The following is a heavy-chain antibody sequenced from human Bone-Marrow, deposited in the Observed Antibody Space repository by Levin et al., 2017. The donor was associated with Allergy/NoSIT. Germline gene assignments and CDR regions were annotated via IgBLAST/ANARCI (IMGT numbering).Heavy chain of an antibody. V-gene: IGHV3-15*01. J-gene: IGHJ6*02. CDR3: TTDPLSRAHIAVAGTGTHYYYYYGMDV. D-gene: IGHD6-19*01. CDR2: IKSKTDGGTT. Sequence: GGSLRLSCAASGFTFSNAWMSWVRQAPGKGLEWVGRIKSKTDGGTTDYAAPVKGRFTISRDDSKNTLYLQMNSLKTEDTAVYYCTTDPLSRAHIAVAGTGTHYYYYYGMDVWGQGTTVTVSS. CDR1: GFTFSNAW.